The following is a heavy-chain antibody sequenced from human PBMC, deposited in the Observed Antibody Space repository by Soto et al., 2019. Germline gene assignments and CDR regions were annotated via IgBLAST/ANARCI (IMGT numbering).Heavy chain of an antibody. J-gene: IGHJ6*03. CDR2: ISSSSSTI. Sequence: EVQLVESGGGLVQPGGSLRLSCAASGFTFSSYSMNRVRQAPGKGLEWVSYISSSSSTIYYADSVKGRFTISRDNAKNSLYLQMNSLRAEDTAVYYCARGRANYYMDVWGKGTTVTVSS. V-gene: IGHV3-48*01. CDR1: GFTFSSYS. CDR3: ARGRANYYMDV.